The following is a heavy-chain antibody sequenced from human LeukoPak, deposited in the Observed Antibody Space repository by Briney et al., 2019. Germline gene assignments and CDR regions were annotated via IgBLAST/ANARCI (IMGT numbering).Heavy chain of an antibody. CDR2: ISSSGGNT. CDR3: AGRVTGYSSGYVY. D-gene: IGHD5-18*01. Sequence: GGSLRLSCAVTGFTFSSYGMSWVRQAPGKGLEWVSAISSSGGNTYYADSVKGRFTISRDNSENIVYLQMNNLRAEDTAVYYCAGRVTGYSSGYVYWGQGTLVTVSS. CDR1: GFTFSSYG. V-gene: IGHV3-23*01. J-gene: IGHJ4*02.